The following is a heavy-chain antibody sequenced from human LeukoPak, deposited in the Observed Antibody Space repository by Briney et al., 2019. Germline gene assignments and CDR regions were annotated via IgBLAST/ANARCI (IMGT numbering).Heavy chain of an antibody. Sequence: SETLSLTCTVSGGSISNGNYYWSWIRQPPGKGLEWIGYIYYSGSTYYNPSLKSRVTISVDTSKKQLSLNLYSVTAADTAVYYCARRSFLDSSGYYGYYFDFWGQGTLVTVSS. V-gene: IGHV4-30-4*01. J-gene: IGHJ4*02. CDR2: IYYSGST. CDR3: ARRSFLDSSGYYGYYFDF. CDR1: GGSISNGNYY. D-gene: IGHD3-22*01.